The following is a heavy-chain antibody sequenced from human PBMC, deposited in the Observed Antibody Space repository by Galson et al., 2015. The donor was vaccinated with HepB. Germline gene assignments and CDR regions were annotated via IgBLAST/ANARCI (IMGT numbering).Heavy chain of an antibody. V-gene: IGHV3-21*01. CDR1: GFTFSSYA. J-gene: IGHJ4*02. D-gene: IGHD6-19*01. Sequence: SLRLSCAASGFTFSSYAMSWVRQAPGKGLEWVSSISSRSTYIYYANSVKDRFTVSRDNARRSLYLQMNSLTAEDTAVYYCAREGEVAGPTGSLDFWGQGTLVTVSS. CDR2: ISSRSTYI. CDR3: AREGEVAGPTGSLDF.